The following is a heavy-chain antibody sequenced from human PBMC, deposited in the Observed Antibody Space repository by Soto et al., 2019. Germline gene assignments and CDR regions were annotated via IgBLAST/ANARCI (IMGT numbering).Heavy chain of an antibody. Sequence: ILSLTCTVSDGSINSGDYSWTWIRQPPGKGLEWIGYIYHTGTTYYNMSLKSRVTISVDRSKNQFSLKLSSVTAADTAVYYCASGQAVAGQSEYFQHWGQGTLVTVSS. D-gene: IGHD6-19*01. CDR1: DGSINSGDYS. V-gene: IGHV4-30-2*01. CDR3: ASGQAVAGQSEYFQH. CDR2: IYHTGTT. J-gene: IGHJ1*01.